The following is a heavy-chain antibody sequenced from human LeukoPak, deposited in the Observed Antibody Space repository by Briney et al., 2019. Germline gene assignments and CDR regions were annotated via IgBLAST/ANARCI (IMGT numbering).Heavy chain of an antibody. D-gene: IGHD2-2*01. V-gene: IGHV3-7*01. CDR3: ARWRGGFCSSTSCPGGLDY. CDR2: IKQDGSEK. J-gene: IGHJ4*02. Sequence: PGGSLRLSCAASGFTLSSYWMSWVRQAPGKGLEWVANIKQDGSEKYYVDSVKGRFTISRDNAKNSLYLQMNSLRAEDTAVYYCARWRGGFCSSTSCPGGLDYWGQGTLVTVSS. CDR1: GFTLSSYW.